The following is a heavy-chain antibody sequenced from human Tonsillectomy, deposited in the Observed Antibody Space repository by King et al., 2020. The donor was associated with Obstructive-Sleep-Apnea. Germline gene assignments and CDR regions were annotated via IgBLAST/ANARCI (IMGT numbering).Heavy chain of an antibody. D-gene: IGHD2-21*02. Sequence: VQLVESGGGLVKPGGSLRLSCAASGFTFSDYYMSWIRQAPGRGLEWVAYISNRGTTIYYAESVKGRFTISRDNAKSSLFLQMNSLRAEDTALYYCARDKSTAIFDQWGQGAPVTVSS. J-gene: IGHJ4*02. CDR1: GFTFSDYY. CDR3: ARDKSTAIFDQ. CDR2: ISNRGTTI. V-gene: IGHV3-11*01.